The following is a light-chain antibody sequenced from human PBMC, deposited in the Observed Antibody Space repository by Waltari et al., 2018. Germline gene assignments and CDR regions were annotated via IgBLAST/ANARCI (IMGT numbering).Light chain of an antibody. Sequence: EIVLTQSPATLSLSPGERATLSCRASQSVSTFLAWYQQKPGQSPRPLIYDVSFMATGTPIRFSGSGSETDFTLTISSLEPEDFAVYYCQQRRNWPTFGGGTKVEVK. CDR1: QSVSTF. J-gene: IGKJ4*01. CDR3: QQRRNWPT. CDR2: DVS. V-gene: IGKV3-11*01.